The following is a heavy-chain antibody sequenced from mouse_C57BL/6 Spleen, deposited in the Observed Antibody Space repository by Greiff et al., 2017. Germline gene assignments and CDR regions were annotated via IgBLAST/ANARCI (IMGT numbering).Heavy chain of an antibody. Sequence: EVKLQESGPVLVKPGASVKMSCKASGYTFTDYYMNWVKQSHGKSLEWIGVINPYNGGTSYNQKFKGKATLTVDKSSSTAYMELNSLTSEDSAVYYCARGGGNYVFAYWGQGTLVTVSA. D-gene: IGHD2-1*01. CDR1: GYTFTDYY. J-gene: IGHJ3*01. CDR2: INPYNGGT. CDR3: ARGGGNYVFAY. V-gene: IGHV1-19*01.